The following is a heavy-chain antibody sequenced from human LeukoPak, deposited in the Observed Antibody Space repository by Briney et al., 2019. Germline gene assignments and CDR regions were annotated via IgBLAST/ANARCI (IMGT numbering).Heavy chain of an antibody. CDR1: GFTFSDYY. J-gene: IGHJ4*02. CDR3: AKDAYGSGSYLGT. V-gene: IGHV3-11*01. CDR2: ISSSGSTI. D-gene: IGHD3-10*01. Sequence: PGGSLRLSCAASGFTFSDYYMSWIRQAPGKGLEWVSYISSSGSTIYYADSVKGRFTISRDNSKNTLYLQMNSLRAEDTAVYYCAKDAYGSGSYLGTWGQGTLVTVSS.